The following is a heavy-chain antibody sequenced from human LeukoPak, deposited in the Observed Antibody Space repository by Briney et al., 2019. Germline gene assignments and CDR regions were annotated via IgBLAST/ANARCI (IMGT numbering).Heavy chain of an antibody. D-gene: IGHD1-14*01. CDR1: GGSISSYY. CDR2: IYYSGST. CDR3: ARVITGTPPIFDY. Sequence: SETLSLTCTVSGGSISSYYWSWIRQPPGKGLEWIGYIYYSGSTNYNPSLKSRVTISVDTSKNQFSLKLSSVTAADTAVYYCARVITGTPPIFDYWGQGTLVTVSS. V-gene: IGHV4-59*12. J-gene: IGHJ4*02.